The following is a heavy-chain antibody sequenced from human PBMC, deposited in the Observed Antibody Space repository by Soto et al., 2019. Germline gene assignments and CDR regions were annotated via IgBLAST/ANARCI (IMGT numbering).Heavy chain of an antibody. CDR3: AKRVEYYGSGSYYNGGFDP. D-gene: IGHD3-10*01. J-gene: IGHJ5*02. V-gene: IGHV4-4*02. Sequence: QVQLQESGPGLVKPSGTLSLTCAVSGGSISSSNWWSWVRQPPGKGLEWIGEIYHRGSTNYNPSLKSRVTISLDKSKNQFSLKLSSVTAADTAVYFGAKRVEYYGSGSYYNGGFDPWGQGTLVTVSS. CDR2: IYHRGST. CDR1: GGSISSSNW.